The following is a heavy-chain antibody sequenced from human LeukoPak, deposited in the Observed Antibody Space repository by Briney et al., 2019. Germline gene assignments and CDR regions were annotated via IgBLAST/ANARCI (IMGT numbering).Heavy chain of an antibody. CDR1: GFTFSRYA. J-gene: IGHJ4*02. D-gene: IGHD3-22*01. V-gene: IGHV3-64D*09. CDR3: VKALVVLDFDY. Sequence: GGSLRLSCSASGFTFSRYAMHWVREALGEGLEYVSAISSNGGSTYYADSVKGRFTISRDNSKNTLYLHMRSLRAEDMAVYYCVKALVVLDFDYWGQGSLVTVSS. CDR2: ISSNGGST.